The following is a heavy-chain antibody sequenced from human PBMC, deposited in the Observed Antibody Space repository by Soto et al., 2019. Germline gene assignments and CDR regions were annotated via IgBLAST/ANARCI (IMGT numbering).Heavy chain of an antibody. J-gene: IGHJ4*02. Sequence: SETLSLTCTVSGGSISSYYWSWIRQPPGKGLEWIGYIYYSGSTNYNPSLKSRVTISVDTSKNQFSLKLSSVTAADTAVYYCARHMSYCGGDCYPYYFAYWGQGTLVPVSS. D-gene: IGHD2-21*02. CDR3: ARHMSYCGGDCYPYYFAY. V-gene: IGHV4-59*08. CDR2: IYYSGST. CDR1: GGSISSYY.